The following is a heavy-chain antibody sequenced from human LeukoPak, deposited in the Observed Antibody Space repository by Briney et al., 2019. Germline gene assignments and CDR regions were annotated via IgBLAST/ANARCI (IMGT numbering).Heavy chain of an antibody. Sequence: SQTLSLTCKVSGESLSSSGYYWSWVRQHPGKGLEWIGSIDYSGSSHYNPSLKSRVTLSIETPKNQFSLELTSVTAADTAVYYCARAPTAYCLSTNCQPYFDYWGQGILVTVSS. CDR1: GESLSSSGYY. CDR2: IDYSGSS. J-gene: IGHJ4*02. V-gene: IGHV4-31*03. D-gene: IGHD2/OR15-2a*01. CDR3: ARAPTAYCLSTNCQPYFDY.